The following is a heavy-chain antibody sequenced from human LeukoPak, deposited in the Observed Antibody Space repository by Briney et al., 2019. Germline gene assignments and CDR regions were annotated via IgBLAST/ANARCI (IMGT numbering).Heavy chain of an antibody. D-gene: IGHD6-19*01. CDR2: VGISGDT. V-gene: IGHV3-13*01. Sequence: GGSLRLSCAASGFSFRSYDMHWVRQVTGKGVEWVSAVGISGDTYYAGSVKGRFTISRENAKNSLYLQMNSLTAGDTAVYYCVRGGIQVSGIDEIDYWGQGTLVTVSS. J-gene: IGHJ4*02. CDR3: VRGGIQVSGIDEIDY. CDR1: GFSFRSYD.